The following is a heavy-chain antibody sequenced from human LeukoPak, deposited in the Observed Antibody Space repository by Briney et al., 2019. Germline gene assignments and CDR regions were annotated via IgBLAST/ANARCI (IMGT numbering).Heavy chain of an antibody. V-gene: IGHV1-69*05. J-gene: IGHJ6*04. CDR1: GGTFSSYA. CDR3: ARVRGGGMDV. Sequence: SVKVSCKASGGTFSSYAISWVRQAPGQGLEWMGRIIPIFGTANYAQKLQGRVTMTTDTSTSTAYMELRSLRSDDTAVYYCARVRGGGMDVWGKGTTVTVSS. D-gene: IGHD2-15*01. CDR2: IIPIFGTA.